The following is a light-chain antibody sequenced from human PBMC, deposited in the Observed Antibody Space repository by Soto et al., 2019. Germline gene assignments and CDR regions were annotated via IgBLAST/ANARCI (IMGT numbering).Light chain of an antibody. V-gene: IGLV1-47*01. CDR2: ANS. J-gene: IGLJ3*02. Sequence: QSVLTQPPSASGTPGQRVTISCSGGSSNIGSNYAYWYRQLPGTAPKLVIYANSQRPSGVPDRFSGSKSGTSASLAIRGRRSEEEAEYYGATWDDSLRGGLFGGGTKLTVL. CDR3: ATWDDSLRGGL. CDR1: SSNIGSNY.